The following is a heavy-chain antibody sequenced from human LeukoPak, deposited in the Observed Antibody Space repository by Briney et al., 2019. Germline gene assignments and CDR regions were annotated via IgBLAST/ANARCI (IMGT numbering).Heavy chain of an antibody. CDR2: INTNTGNP. Sequence: PGASVKVSCKASGYTFTSYAMNWVRQAPGQGLEWMGWINTNTGNPTYAQGFTGRFVFSLDTSVSTAYLQISSLKSEDTAVYYCARDPPYRTGDAFDIWGQGTMVTVSS. CDR3: ARDPPYRTGDAFDI. D-gene: IGHD4-11*01. J-gene: IGHJ3*02. V-gene: IGHV7-4-1*02. CDR1: GYTFTSYA.